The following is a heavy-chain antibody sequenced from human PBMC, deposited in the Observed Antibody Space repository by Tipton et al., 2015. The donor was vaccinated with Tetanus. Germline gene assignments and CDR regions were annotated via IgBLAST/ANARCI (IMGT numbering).Heavy chain of an antibody. V-gene: IGHV4-39*07. CDR1: GGSISGSSFY. D-gene: IGHD2-2*01. CDR2: IYHSGNT. Sequence: TLSLTCTVSGGSISGSSFYWGWIRQPPGKGLEWIGSIYHSGNTNYNPSLKSRVTIAVDTFKRQFSMTLTSATAADTAVYYCARAGFEGSSSSGYFDHWGLGVLVTVSS. CDR3: ARAGFEGSSSSGYFDH. J-gene: IGHJ4*02.